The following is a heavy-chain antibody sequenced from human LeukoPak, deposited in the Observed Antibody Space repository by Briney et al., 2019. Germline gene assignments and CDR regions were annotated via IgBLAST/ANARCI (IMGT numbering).Heavy chain of an antibody. D-gene: IGHD3-10*01. J-gene: IGHJ4*02. CDR1: GFTVSSNY. Sequence: PGGSLRLSCAASGFTVSSNYMSWVRQAPGKGLEWVSVIYSGGSTYYADSVKGRFTISRDNAKNSLYLQMNSLRAEDTAVYYCARAPGFWFGEFFDYWGQGTLVTVSS. CDR3: ARAPGFWFGEFFDY. V-gene: IGHV3-53*01. CDR2: IYSGGST.